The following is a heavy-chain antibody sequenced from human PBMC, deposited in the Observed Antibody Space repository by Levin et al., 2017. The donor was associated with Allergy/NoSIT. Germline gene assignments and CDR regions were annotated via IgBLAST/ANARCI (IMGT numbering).Heavy chain of an antibody. CDR1: GFTFSAYW. J-gene: IGHJ4*02. Sequence: PSETLSLTCAASGFTFSAYWMSWVRQAPGKGLEWVANIKEDGSAKYYVDSVKGRFTISRDNAQNSLYLQMNSLRAEDTAVYYCTREIRGIVVLPWDCWGQGTLVTVSS. CDR3: TREIRGIVVLPWDC. D-gene: IGHD2-15*01. V-gene: IGHV3-7*01. CDR2: IKEDGSAK.